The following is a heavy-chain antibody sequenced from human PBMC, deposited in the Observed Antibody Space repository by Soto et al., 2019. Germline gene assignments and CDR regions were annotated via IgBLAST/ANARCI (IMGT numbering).Heavy chain of an antibody. D-gene: IGHD1-26*01. CDR2: ILYSGST. J-gene: IGHJ5*02. CDR1: GGYVSSGSYH. CDR3: ARPPTP. V-gene: IGHV4-61*01. Sequence: SETLSLTCTVSGGYVSSGSYHWNWIRQSPGKGLEWMGYILYSGSTTYNPSLESRVTMSIDTSMNQFSLKLRSVTAADTAVYYCARPPTPSGQGTLVTVSS.